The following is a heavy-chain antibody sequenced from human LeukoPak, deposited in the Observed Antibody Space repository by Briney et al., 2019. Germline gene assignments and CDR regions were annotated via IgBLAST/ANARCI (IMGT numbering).Heavy chain of an antibody. J-gene: IGHJ5*02. CDR2: ISAYNGNT. D-gene: IGHD3-10*01. CDR1: GYTFTSYG. V-gene: IGHV1-18*01. Sequence: ASVKVSCKASGYTFTSYGISWVRQAPGQGLEWMGWISAYNGNTNYTQKSQGRVTMTRDTSISTAYMELSRLRSDDTAVYYCARDSLLWFGELSNWFDPWGQGTLVTVSS. CDR3: ARDSLLWFGELSNWFDP.